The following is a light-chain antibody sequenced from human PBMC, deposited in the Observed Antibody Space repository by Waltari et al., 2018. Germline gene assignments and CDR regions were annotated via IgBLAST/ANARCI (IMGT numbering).Light chain of an antibody. CDR1: SSDVGGYNY. CDR3: SSYAGSVWV. Sequence: QSALTQPPSAPGSPGQSVTISCTGTSSDVGGYNYVSWSQQYPGKAPKRMVYEVSKRPSGVPNRFSGSKSGNTASLTVSGLQADDEADYYCSSYAGSVWVFGGGTTLTVL. V-gene: IGLV2-8*01. J-gene: IGLJ3*02. CDR2: EVS.